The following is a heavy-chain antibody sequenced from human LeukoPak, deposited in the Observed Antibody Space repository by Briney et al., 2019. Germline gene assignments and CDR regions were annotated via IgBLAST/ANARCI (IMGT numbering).Heavy chain of an antibody. J-gene: IGHJ4*02. D-gene: IGHD3-10*01. CDR3: AKDQDPHSYGSGSYAPFDY. CDR2: ISGSGGST. Sequence: GGSLRLSCVASGFSFTTHAMGWVRQATGKGLEWVLHISGSGGSTKYSGFVKGRFTISRDNSKNTLNLQINSLRADDTAVYYCAKDQDPHSYGSGSYAPFDYWGQGTLVTVSS. V-gene: IGHV3-23*01. CDR1: GFSFTTHA.